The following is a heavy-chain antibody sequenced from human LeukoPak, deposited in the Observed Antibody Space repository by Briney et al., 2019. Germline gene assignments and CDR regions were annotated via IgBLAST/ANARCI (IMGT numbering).Heavy chain of an antibody. J-gene: IGHJ4*02. CDR2: ISYDGSNK. D-gene: IGHD3-10*01. V-gene: IGHV3-30*03. CDR1: GFTFSSYG. CDR3: ARGRGPGSFLIDY. Sequence: GGSLRLSCAASGFTFSSYGMHWVRQAPGKGLEWVAVISYDGSNKYYADSVKGRFTISRDNSKNTLYLQMNSLRAEDTAVYYCARGRGPGSFLIDYWGQGTLVTVSS.